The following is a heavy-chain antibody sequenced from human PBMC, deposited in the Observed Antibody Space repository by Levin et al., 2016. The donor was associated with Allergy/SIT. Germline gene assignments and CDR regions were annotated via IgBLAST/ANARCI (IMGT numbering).Heavy chain of an antibody. V-gene: IGHV3-21*01. D-gene: IGHD2-15*01. J-gene: IGHJ4*02. CDR3: AGEVRCSGGSCYQR. Sequence: GGSLRLSCAASGFTFSSYSMNWVRQAPGKGLEWVSSISSSSSYIYYADSVKGRFTISRDNAKNSLYLQMNSLRAEDTAVYYCAGEVRCSGGSCYQRWGQGTLVTVSS. CDR2: ISSSSSYI. CDR1: GFTFSSYS.